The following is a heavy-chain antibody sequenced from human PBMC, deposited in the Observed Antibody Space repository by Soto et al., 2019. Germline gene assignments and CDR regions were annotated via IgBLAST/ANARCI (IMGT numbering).Heavy chain of an antibody. CDR1: GGTFSSYA. D-gene: IGHD5-12*01. CDR2: IIPIFGTA. V-gene: IGHV1-69*01. CDR3: ATGGLRVATMTRFDP. J-gene: IGHJ5*02. Sequence: QVQLVQSGAEVKKPGSSVKVSCKASGGTFSSYAITWVRQAPGQGLEWMGGIIPIFGTANYAQKCQGRVTITADESTSTAYMELSSLSSEDTAVYYCATGGLRVATMTRFDPWGQGTLVTVSS.